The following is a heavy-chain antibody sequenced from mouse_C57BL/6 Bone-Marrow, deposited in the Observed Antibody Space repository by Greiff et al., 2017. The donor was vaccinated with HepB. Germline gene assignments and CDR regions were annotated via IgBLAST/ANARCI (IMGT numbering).Heavy chain of an antibody. D-gene: IGHD1-1*01. CDR3: ASSTVGGFAY. CDR1: GYTFTDYN. J-gene: IGHJ3*01. CDR2: INPNNGGT. Sequence: EVQLQESGPELVKPGASVKIPCKASGYTFTDYNMDWVKQSHGKSLEWIGDINPNNGGTIYNQKFKGKATLTVDKSSSTAYMELRSLTSADTAVYYCASSTVGGFAYWGQGTLVTVSA. V-gene: IGHV1-18*01.